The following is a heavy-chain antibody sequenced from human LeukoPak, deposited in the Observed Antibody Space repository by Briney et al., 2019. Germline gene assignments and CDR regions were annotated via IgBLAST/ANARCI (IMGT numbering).Heavy chain of an antibody. J-gene: IGHJ4*02. Sequence: EASVKVSCKASGGTFSSYAISWVRQAPGQGLEWMGGVIPIFGTANYAQKFQGRVTITADESTSTAYMELGSLRSEDTAVYYCARDNDSSWHDYWGQGTLVTVSS. CDR2: VIPIFGTA. D-gene: IGHD6-13*01. CDR3: ARDNDSSWHDY. V-gene: IGHV1-69*13. CDR1: GGTFSSYA.